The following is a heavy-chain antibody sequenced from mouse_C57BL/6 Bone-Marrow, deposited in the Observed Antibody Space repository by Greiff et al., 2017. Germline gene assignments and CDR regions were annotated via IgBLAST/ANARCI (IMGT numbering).Heavy chain of an antibody. Sequence: QVQLQQSGAELVRPGASVTLSCKASGYTFTDYEMHWVKQTPVHGLEWIGAIDPETGGTAYNQKFKGKAILTADKSSSTAYMELRSLTSEDSAVYYCTPILDYAMDYWGQGTSVTVSS. CDR2: IDPETGGT. D-gene: IGHD6-5*01. V-gene: IGHV1-15*01. J-gene: IGHJ4*01. CDR1: GYTFTDYE. CDR3: TPILDYAMDY.